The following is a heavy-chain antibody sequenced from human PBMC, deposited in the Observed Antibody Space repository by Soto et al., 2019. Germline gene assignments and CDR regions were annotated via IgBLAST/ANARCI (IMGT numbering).Heavy chain of an antibody. Sequence: EVQLLESGGGLVQPGGSLRLSCVGSEFTFSNYAMSWVRQAPGEGPEWVSLISSSGGTTYYADSVKGRFSISRDNSKNTLYLQMNSLRVEDTAIYYCAKDIQGRGATTGDDAFDIWGQGTMVTVSS. D-gene: IGHD1-1*01. V-gene: IGHV3-23*01. J-gene: IGHJ3*02. CDR3: AKDIQGRGATTGDDAFDI. CDR2: ISSSGGTT. CDR1: EFTFSNYA.